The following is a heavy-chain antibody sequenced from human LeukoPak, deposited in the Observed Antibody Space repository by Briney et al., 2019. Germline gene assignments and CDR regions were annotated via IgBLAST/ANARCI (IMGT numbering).Heavy chain of an antibody. D-gene: IGHD1-26*01. CDR3: ARGRGGSYLFHHWFDP. CDR1: GYTFTGYD. J-gene: IGHJ5*02. V-gene: IGHV1-8*01. CDR2: MNPNSGNT. Sequence: ASVKVSCKASGYTFTGYDINWVRQATGQGLEWMGWMNPNSGNTGYAQKFQGRVTMTRNTSISTAYMELSSLRSEDTAVYYCARGRGGSYLFHHWFDPWGQGTLVTVSS.